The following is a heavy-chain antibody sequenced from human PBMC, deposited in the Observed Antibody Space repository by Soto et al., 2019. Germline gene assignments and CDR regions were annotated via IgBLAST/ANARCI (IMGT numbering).Heavy chain of an antibody. Sequence: SETLSLTCTVSGVSISSGGYYWSWIRQHPGKGLEWIGYIYYSGSTYYNPSLKSRVTISVDTSKNQFSLKLSSVTAADTAVYYCAGSSGYYYAYFQHWGQGTLVTVSS. CDR1: GVSISSGGYY. CDR2: IYYSGST. V-gene: IGHV4-31*03. D-gene: IGHD3-22*01. J-gene: IGHJ1*01. CDR3: AGSSGYYYAYFQH.